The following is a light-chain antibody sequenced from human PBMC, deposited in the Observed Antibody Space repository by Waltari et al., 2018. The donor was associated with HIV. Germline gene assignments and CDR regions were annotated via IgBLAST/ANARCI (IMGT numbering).Light chain of an antibody. V-gene: IGLV2-11*01. CDR3: SSYAGTSVT. J-gene: IGLJ2*01. Sequence: QSALTQPRSVSGSPGQSVPISCTATSNDVGAPVSVSWYQQHTDKAPNLVLYNVNKGTPTRPSGVPARFSGSKSGNTASLTISGLKAEDEADYYYSSYAGTSVTFGGGTKLTVL. CDR2: NVN. CDR1: SNDVGAPVS.